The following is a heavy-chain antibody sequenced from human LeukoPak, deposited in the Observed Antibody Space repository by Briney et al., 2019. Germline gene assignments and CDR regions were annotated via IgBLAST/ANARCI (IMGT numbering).Heavy chain of an antibody. D-gene: IGHD5-18*01. Sequence: GSLRLSCAASGFTFSSHWMSWVRQAPGKGPEWIGEIYHSGSTNYNPSLKSRVTISVDKSKNQFSLKLSSVTAADTAVYYCARPQLWLRKDAFDIWGQGTMVTVSS. CDR3: ARPQLWLRKDAFDI. CDR2: IYHSGST. CDR1: GFTFSSHW. J-gene: IGHJ3*02. V-gene: IGHV4-4*02.